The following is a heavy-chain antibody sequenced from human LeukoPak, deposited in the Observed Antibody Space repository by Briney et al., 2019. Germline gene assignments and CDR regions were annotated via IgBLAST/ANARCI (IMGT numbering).Heavy chain of an antibody. CDR3: AAVFSGRSPREIDY. V-gene: IGHV1-58*02. CDR1: GFTFTSSA. Sequence: GASVNVSCKASGFTFTSSAMQWVRPARGQRLEWIGWIVVGSGKTNYAQKFQERVTITRDMSTSTAYMELSSLRSEDTAVYYCAAVFSGRSPREIDYWGQGTLVTVSS. CDR2: IVVGSGKT. D-gene: IGHD3-10*01. J-gene: IGHJ4*02.